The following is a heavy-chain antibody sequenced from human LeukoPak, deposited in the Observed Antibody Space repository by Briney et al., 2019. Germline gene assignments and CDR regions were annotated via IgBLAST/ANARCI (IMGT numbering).Heavy chain of an antibody. CDR2: ISAYNGNT. D-gene: IGHD1-14*01. Sequence: ASVKVSCKASGYTFTSYGISWVRQAPGQGLEWMGWISAYNGNTNYAQKLQGRVTITTDTSTSTAYMELRSLRSDDSAVYYCAREPEGYYFDYWGQGTLVTVSS. J-gene: IGHJ4*02. V-gene: IGHV1-18*01. CDR3: AREPEGYYFDY. CDR1: GYTFTSYG.